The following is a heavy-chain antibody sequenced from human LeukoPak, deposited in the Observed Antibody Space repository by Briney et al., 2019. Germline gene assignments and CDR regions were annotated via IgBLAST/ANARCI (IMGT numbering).Heavy chain of an antibody. D-gene: IGHD3-10*01. J-gene: IGHJ6*02. CDR2: IPKSGNT. CDR1: GYTFSTYD. V-gene: IGHV1-8*01. Sequence: ASVKVSCKASGYTFSTYDINWVRQAPGQGLEWMGWIPKSGNTGYAQEFQGRVTMTRNTSISTAFMELSSLRLEDTAVYYCARGTTLVRGIIIHYGMDVWGQGTTVTVSS. CDR3: ARGTTLVRGIIIHYGMDV.